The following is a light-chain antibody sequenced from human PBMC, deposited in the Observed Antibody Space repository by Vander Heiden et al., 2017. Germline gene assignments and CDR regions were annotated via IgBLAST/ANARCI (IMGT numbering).Light chain of an antibody. CDR2: KDT. V-gene: IGLV3-25*03. CDR1: TLPKQF. CDR3: QSADISGTYVV. Sequence: SYALTQAPSVSVYPGQTARSTCSGETLPKQFTYCYRLTAGQAPALLIYKDTERASGIPDRFSGSSSGTIVTLTINGVQPEDEGDYYCQSADISGTYVVFGGGTKLTVL. J-gene: IGLJ2*01.